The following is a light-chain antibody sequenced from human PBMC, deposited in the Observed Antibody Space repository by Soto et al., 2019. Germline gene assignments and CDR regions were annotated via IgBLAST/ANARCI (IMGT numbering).Light chain of an antibody. J-gene: IGLJ1*01. V-gene: IGLV2-14*04. CDR3: YSYTTSSTYV. CDR1: SSDVGGYNY. Sequence: GSPGQSITISCSGTSSDVGGYNYVSWYQQHPGKAPQVMIYDVSNRPSGVSNRFSGSKSGNTASLTISGLQAEDEADYYCYSYTTSSTYVFGTGTKVTVL. CDR2: DVS.